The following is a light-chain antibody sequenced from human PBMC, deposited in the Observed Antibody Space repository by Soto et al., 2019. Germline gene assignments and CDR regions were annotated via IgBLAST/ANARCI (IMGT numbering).Light chain of an antibody. J-gene: IGKJ1*01. CDR3: QQRSNWPPT. V-gene: IGKV3-15*01. CDR1: RSVSSN. CDR2: GAS. Sequence: EIVMTRSPASLSVSPGERATVSCRSSRSVSSNLAWYQQKPGQAPRLLIYGASTTASGIPARFSGSGSGTDFTLTISSLEPEDFAVYYCQQRSNWPPTFGQGTKVDIK.